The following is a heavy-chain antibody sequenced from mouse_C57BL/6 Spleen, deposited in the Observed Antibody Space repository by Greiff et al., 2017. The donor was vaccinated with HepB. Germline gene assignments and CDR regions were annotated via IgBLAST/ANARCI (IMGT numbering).Heavy chain of an antibody. Sequence: QVQLQQSGPGLVQPSQSLSITCTVSGFSLTSYGVHWVRQSPGKGLEWLGVIWRGGSTDYNAAFMSRLSITKDNSKSQVFFKMNSLQADDTAIYYCAKEGDDGYYLYAMDYWGQGTSVTVSS. CDR3: AKEGDDGYYLYAMDY. D-gene: IGHD2-3*01. CDR1: GFSLTSYG. CDR2: IWRGGST. V-gene: IGHV2-5*01. J-gene: IGHJ4*01.